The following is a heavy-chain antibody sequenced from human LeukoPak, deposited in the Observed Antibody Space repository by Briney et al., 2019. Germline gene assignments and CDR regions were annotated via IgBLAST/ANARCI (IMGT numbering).Heavy chain of an antibody. CDR1: GYTFTRYD. CDR3: ARGGYCGGDCRGVNWFDP. V-gene: IGHV1-18*01. CDR2: ISAYNGNT. J-gene: IGHJ5*02. Sequence: GASVKVSCKASGYTFTRYDISWVRQAPGQGLEWMGWISAYNGNTNYAQKLQGRVTMTTDTSTSTAYVELRSLRSDDTAVYYCARGGYCGGDCRGVNWFDPWGQGTLVTVSS. D-gene: IGHD2-21*02.